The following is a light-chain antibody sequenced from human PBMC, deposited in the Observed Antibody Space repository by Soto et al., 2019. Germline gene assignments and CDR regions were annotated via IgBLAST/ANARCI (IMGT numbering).Light chain of an antibody. CDR3: AAWDDSLNGLWV. CDR1: SSNIVSNT. CDR2: SNN. J-gene: IGLJ3*02. V-gene: IGLV1-44*01. Sequence: QSVLTQSPSASGTPGQRVTISCSGSSSNIVSNTVNWYQQLPGTAPKLLIYSNNQRPSGVPDRFSGSKSGTSASLALSGLQSEHEADYYCAAWDDSLNGLWVFGGGTKLTVL.